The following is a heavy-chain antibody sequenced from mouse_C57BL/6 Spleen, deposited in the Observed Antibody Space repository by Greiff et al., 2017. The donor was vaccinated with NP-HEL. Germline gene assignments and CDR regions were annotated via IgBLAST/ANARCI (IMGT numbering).Heavy chain of an antibody. D-gene: IGHD1-1*01. CDR1: GYTFTSYW. CDR2: IYPGSGST. V-gene: IGHV1-55*01. J-gene: IGHJ2*01. Sequence: VQLQQPGAELVKPGASVKMSCKASGYTFTSYWITWVKQRPGQGLEWIGDIYPGSGSTNYNEKFKSKATLTVDTSSSTAYMQLSSLTSEDSAVDYCAKNYYGSSYFDYWGQGTTLTVSS. CDR3: AKNYYGSSYFDY.